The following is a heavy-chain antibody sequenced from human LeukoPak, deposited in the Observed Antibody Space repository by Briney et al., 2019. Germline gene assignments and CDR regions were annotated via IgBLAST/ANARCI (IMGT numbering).Heavy chain of an antibody. J-gene: IGHJ6*02. CDR2: IIPILGIA. D-gene: IGHD1-26*01. CDR3: ARDQNPVGYYYYGMDV. CDR1: GGTFSSYA. V-gene: IGHV1-69*04. Sequence: ASVKVSCKASGGTFSSYAISWVRQAPGQGLEWMGRIIPILGIANYAQKFQGRVTITADKSTSTAYMELSSLRSEDTAVYYCARDQNPVGYYYYGMDVWGQGTTVTVSS.